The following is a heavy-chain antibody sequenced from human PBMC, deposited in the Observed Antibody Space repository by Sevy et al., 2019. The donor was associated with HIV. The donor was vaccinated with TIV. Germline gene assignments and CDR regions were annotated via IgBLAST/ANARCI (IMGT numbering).Heavy chain of an antibody. D-gene: IGHD2-15*01. CDR3: ARGGDCSGGSCYDY. CDR2: IYSGGST. J-gene: IGHJ4*02. V-gene: IGHV3-53*01. CDR1: AFTVSSNY. Sequence: GGSLRLSCAASAFTVSSNYTSWVRQAPGKGLEWVSVIYSGGSTFYADSVKGRFTISRDSSKNTLYLQVSSLRAEDTAVYYCARGGDCSGGSCYDYWGQGTLVTVSS.